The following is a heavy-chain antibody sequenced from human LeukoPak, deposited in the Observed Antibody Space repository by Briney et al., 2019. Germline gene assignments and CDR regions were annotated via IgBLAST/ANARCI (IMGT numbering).Heavy chain of an antibody. CDR2: ISGSGGST. D-gene: IGHD6-13*01. CDR1: GFTFSSYA. J-gene: IGHJ4*02. V-gene: IGHV3-23*01. Sequence: GGSLRLSCAASGFTFSSYAMSWVRQAPGKGLEWVSAISGSGGSTYYADSVKGRFTISRDNSKNTLYLQMNSLRAEGTAVYYCAKDGAAAAGILVYFDYWGQGTLVTVSS. CDR3: AKDGAAAAGILVYFDY.